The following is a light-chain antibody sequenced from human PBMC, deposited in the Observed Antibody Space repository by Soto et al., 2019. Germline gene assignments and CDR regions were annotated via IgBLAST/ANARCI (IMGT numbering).Light chain of an antibody. J-gene: IGKJ1*01. CDR1: QSVSSY. V-gene: IGKV3-20*01. CDR2: DAS. Sequence: EIVFTQSPATLSLSPGERATLSCRASQSVSSYLAWYQQKPGQAPRILIYDASNRETGIPARFSGSGSGTEFILTISRVEPEDFAVYYCHQYGSSTATFGQGTKVDIK. CDR3: HQYGSSTAT.